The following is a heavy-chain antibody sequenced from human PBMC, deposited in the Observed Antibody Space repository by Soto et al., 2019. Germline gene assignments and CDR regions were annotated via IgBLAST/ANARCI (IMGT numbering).Heavy chain of an antibody. Sequence: SETLSLTCTVSGGSMSSYYWSWIRQPPGKGLEWIGFIYYSGSTNYNPSLKSRVTISIDTPKNQFSLKLISVSAADTAVYYCARGGYCSGGSCYYPYFDCWGQGTLVTVSS. D-gene: IGHD2-15*01. J-gene: IGHJ4*02. CDR1: GGSMSSYY. CDR3: ARGGYCSGGSCYYPYFDC. CDR2: IYYSGST. V-gene: IGHV4-59*01.